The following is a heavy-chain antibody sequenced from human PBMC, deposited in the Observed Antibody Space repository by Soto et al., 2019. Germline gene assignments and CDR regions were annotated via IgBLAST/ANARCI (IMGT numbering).Heavy chain of an antibody. CDR2: IIPIFGTA. CDR3: ARVWELTSDY. V-gene: IGHV1-69*12. D-gene: IGHD1-26*01. CDR1: GGTFSSYA. J-gene: IGHJ4*02. Sequence: QVQLVQSGAEVKEPGSSVKVSCKASGGTFSSYAISWVRQAPGQGLEWMGGIIPIFGTASYAQKFQGRVTITADESTSTAYMELNSRRSEDTAVYYCARVWELTSDYWGQGTLVTVSS.